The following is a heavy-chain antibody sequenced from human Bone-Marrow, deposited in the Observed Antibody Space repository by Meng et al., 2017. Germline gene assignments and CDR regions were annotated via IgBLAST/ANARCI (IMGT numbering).Heavy chain of an antibody. J-gene: IGHJ4*02. V-gene: IGHV4-34*01. Sequence: QVQLRQWGAGLLKPSETLSLTCAVYGGSFSGFYWNWFRQPPGKGLEWIAEINHSGRTNINPSLKSRVTILADTSKNQFSLKVRSVTAADTAVYYCAREAYSTSLSSATGFDYWGQGTLVTVSS. D-gene: IGHD6-13*01. CDR2: INHSGRT. CDR3: AREAYSTSLSSATGFDY. CDR1: GGSFSGFY.